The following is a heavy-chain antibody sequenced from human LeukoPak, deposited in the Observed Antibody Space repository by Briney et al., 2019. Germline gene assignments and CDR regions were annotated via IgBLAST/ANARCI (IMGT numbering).Heavy chain of an antibody. CDR3: ARAPHYYDSSGSFDY. CDR2: IYSGGST. CDR1: GFTVSSNY. V-gene: IGHV3-53*01. J-gene: IGHJ4*02. D-gene: IGHD3-22*01. Sequence: AGGSLRLSCAASGFTVSSNYMSWVRQAPGKGLEWVSVIYSGGSTYYADSVKGRFTISRDNSKNTLYLQMNSLRAEDTAVYYCARAPHYYDSSGSFDYWGQGTLVTVSS.